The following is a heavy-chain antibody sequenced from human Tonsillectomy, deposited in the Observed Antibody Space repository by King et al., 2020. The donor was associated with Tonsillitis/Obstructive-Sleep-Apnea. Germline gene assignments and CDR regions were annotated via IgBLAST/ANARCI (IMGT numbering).Heavy chain of an antibody. CDR1: GHSIRSSSYY. V-gene: IGHV4-39*01. CDR3: ARHVMDGYCTNFDY. J-gene: IGHJ4*02. D-gene: IGHD5-24*01. CDR2: SYYTGST. Sequence: QLQESGPGLVKPSETMSLTCTVSGHSIRSSSYYWGWIRQPPGKGLEWIGTSYYTGSTYYNPSLKSRVTISVDTSKNQFSLKLSSVTAADTAVYYCARHVMDGYCTNFDYWGQGTLVTVSS.